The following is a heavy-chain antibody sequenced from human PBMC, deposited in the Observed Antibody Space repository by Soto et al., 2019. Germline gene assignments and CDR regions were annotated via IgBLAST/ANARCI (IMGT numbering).Heavy chain of an antibody. Sequence: GGSLRLSCAASGFAFSSYVMNWVRQAPGKGLEWVATIRNSGGSTDYADSADSVKGRFTISRDNSKSTLYLQMNGLRAEDTAVYYCAKSSSGYSGLFDYWGQGTLVTVSS. D-gene: IGHD3-22*01. CDR2: IRNSGGST. CDR3: AKSSSGYSGLFDY. J-gene: IGHJ4*02. CDR1: GFAFSSYV. V-gene: IGHV3-23*01.